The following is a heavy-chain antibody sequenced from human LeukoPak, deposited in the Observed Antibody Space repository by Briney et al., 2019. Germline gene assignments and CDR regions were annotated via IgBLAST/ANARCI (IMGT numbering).Heavy chain of an antibody. CDR3: ARDEPYYDILTGYYMALDY. V-gene: IGHV3-48*01. CDR2: ISSSSSTI. J-gene: IGHJ4*02. CDR1: GFTFSSYS. Sequence: PGGSLRLSCAASGFTFSSYSMNWVRQAPGKGLEWVSSISSSSSTIYYADSVKGRFTISRDNAKNSLYLQMNSLRAEDTAVYYCARDEPYYDILTGYYMALDYWGQGTLVTVSS. D-gene: IGHD3-9*01.